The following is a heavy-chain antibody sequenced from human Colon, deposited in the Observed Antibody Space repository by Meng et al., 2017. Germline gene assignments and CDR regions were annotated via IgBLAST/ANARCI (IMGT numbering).Heavy chain of an antibody. V-gene: IGHV4-61*01. CDR1: GGSVSSGSYY. D-gene: IGHD3-16*02. Sequence: VQLQESGPGMVRASETLSLPCTGSGGSVSSGSYYWSWIRQPPGKGLEWIGYIYYSGSTNYNPSLKSRVTISVDTSKNQFSLKLSSVTAADTAVYYCARGMTNGITFGGVIVNWGQGTLVTVSS. J-gene: IGHJ4*02. CDR3: ARGMTNGITFGGVIVN. CDR2: IYYSGST.